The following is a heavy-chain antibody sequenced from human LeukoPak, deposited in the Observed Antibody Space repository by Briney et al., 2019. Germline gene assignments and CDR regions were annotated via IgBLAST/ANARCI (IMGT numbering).Heavy chain of an antibody. J-gene: IGHJ4*02. CDR2: ISGSGGST. Sequence: GGSLRLSCAASGFTFSSYGMSWVRQAPGKGLEWVSAISGSGGSTYYADSVKGRFTISRDNAKNSLYLQMNSLRAEDTAVYYCASGYSSSWVLFDYWGQGTLVTVSS. D-gene: IGHD6-13*01. V-gene: IGHV3-23*01. CDR1: GFTFSSYG. CDR3: ASGYSSSWVLFDY.